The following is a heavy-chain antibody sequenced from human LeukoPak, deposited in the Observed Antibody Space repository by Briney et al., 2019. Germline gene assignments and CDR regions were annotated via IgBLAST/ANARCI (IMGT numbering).Heavy chain of an antibody. CDR2: IYHSGST. CDR3: ARQGPWSSSWWGYYYYYMDV. J-gene: IGHJ6*03. V-gene: IGHV4-4*02. D-gene: IGHD6-13*01. Sequence: PSGTLSLTCAVSGGSISSSNWWSWIRQPPGKGLEWIGEIYHSGSTNYNPSLKSRVTISVDTSKNQFSLKLSSVTAADTAVYYCARQGPWSSSWWGYYYYYMDVWGKGTTVTVSS. CDR1: GGSISSSNW.